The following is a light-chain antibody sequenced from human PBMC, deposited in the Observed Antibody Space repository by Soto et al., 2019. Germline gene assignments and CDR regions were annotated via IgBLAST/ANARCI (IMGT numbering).Light chain of an antibody. V-gene: IGKV3-11*01. CDR1: QSVSSY. J-gene: IGKJ2*01. CDR3: QQRSNWPLLMYT. CDR2: DAS. Sequence: EIVLTQSPATLSLSPGERATLSCRASQSVSSYLAWYQQKPGQAPRLLIYDASNRATGSPARFSGSGSGTDFTLTIISLEPEDFAVYYCQQRSNWPLLMYTFGQGNKLEIK.